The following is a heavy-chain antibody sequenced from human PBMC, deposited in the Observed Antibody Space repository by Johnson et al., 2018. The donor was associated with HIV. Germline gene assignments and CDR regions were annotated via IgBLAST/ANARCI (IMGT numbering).Heavy chain of an antibody. CDR3: TTDVLGVDAFDI. CDR2: IKSKTDGGTT. CDR1: GFTFSNAW. Sequence: VQLVESGGVVVQPGGSLRLSCAASGFTFSNAWMSWVRQAPGKGLEWVGRIKSKTDGGTTDYAAPVQGRFTISRDDSKTTLYLQMNSLKTEDTAVYYCTTDVLGVDAFDIWGQGTMVTVSS. V-gene: IGHV3-15*01. D-gene: IGHD4/OR15-4a*01. J-gene: IGHJ3*02.